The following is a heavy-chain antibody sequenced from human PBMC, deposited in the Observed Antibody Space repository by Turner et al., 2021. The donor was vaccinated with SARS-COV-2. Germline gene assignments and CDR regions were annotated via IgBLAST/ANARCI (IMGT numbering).Heavy chain of an antibody. CDR2: IYYSGST. CDR3: ARKWEVAAAAYLARFDP. V-gene: IGHV4-39*01. Sequence: QLQLQESGPGLVKPPETLSLTCTVSGGSISSSSYYWGWIRQPPGKGLEWIGGIYYSGSTYYNPAPKSGGTITVGTTKNQFSLKLTSVTAADTAVYFWARKWEVAAAAYLARFDPWGQGTLVTVSS. CDR1: GGSISSSSYY. J-gene: IGHJ5*02. D-gene: IGHD6-13*01.